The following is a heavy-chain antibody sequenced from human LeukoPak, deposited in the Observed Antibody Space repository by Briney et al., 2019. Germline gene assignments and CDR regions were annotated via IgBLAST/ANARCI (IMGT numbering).Heavy chain of an antibody. CDR1: GFTFTSYT. V-gene: IGHV3-30*04. Sequence: SGGSLRLSCVASGFTFTSYTVHWVRQAPGKGLEWVAVIAYGGSIEFYADSVRGRFTISRDNSMHTLYLQMNSLRAEDTAVYYCARDWTLGPPDYFDYWGQGTLVTVSS. D-gene: IGHD3/OR15-3a*01. CDR2: IAYGGSIE. J-gene: IGHJ4*02. CDR3: ARDWTLGPPDYFDY.